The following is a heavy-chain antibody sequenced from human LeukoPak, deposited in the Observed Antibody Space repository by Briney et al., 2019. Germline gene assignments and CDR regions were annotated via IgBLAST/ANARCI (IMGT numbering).Heavy chain of an antibody. CDR3: AKDQSGSYFGDAFDI. CDR1: GFTFSSYG. J-gene: IGHJ3*02. V-gene: IGHV3-NL1*01. Sequence: GGSLRLSCAASGFTFSSYGMHWVRQAPGKGLEWVSVIYSGGSTYYTDSVTGRFTISRDNSKNTLYLQMNSLRAEDTAVYYCAKDQSGSYFGDAFDIWGQGTMVTVSS. CDR2: IYSGGST. D-gene: IGHD1-26*01.